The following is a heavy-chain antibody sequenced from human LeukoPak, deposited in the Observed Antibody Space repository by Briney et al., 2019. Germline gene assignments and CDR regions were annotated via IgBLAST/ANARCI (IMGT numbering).Heavy chain of an antibody. CDR1: GGSFSGYY. CDR2: INHSGST. Sequence: SETLSLTCAVYGGSFSGYYWSWIRQPPGKGLEWIGEINHSGSTNYNPSLKSRVTISVDTSKNQFSLKLSSVTAADTAVYYCARSYWGYYYYYMDVWGKGTTVTVSS. D-gene: IGHD1-26*01. J-gene: IGHJ6*03. CDR3: ARSYWGYYYYYMDV. V-gene: IGHV4-34*01.